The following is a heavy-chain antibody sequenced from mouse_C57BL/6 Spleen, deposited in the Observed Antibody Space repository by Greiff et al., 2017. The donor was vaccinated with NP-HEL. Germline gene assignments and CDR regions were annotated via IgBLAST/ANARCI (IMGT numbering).Heavy chain of an antibody. V-gene: IGHV2-6-1*01. CDR1: GFSLTSYG. J-gene: IGHJ4*01. CDR3: ARHEGGNSYYYAMDY. Sequence: QVQLKESGPGLVAPSQSLSITCTVSGFSLTSYGVHWVRQPPGKGLEWLVVIWSDGSTTYNSALKSRLSISKDNSKSQVFLKMNSLQTDDTAMYYCARHEGGNSYYYAMDYWGQGTSVTVSS. CDR2: IWSDGST. D-gene: IGHD2-1*01.